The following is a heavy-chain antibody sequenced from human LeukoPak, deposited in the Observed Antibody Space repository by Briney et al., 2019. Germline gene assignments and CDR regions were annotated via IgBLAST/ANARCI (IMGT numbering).Heavy chain of an antibody. CDR3: TSSRFGEPWPYYYYMDV. Sequence: GGSLRLSCAASGFTFSGSAMHWVRQASGKGLEWVGRIRSKANSYATAYAASVKGRFTISRDDSKNTAYLQMNSLKTEDTAVYYCTSSRFGEPWPYYYYMDVWSKGTTVTISS. J-gene: IGHJ6*03. CDR2: IRSKANSYAT. D-gene: IGHD3-10*01. V-gene: IGHV3-73*01. CDR1: GFTFSGSA.